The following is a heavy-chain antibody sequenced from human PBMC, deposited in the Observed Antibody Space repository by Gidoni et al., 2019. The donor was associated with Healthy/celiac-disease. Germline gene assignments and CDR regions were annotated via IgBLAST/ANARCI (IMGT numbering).Heavy chain of an antibody. Sequence: EVQLLESGGGLVQPGGSLRLSCAASGFTFSSYAMRWVRQAPGKGLEWVSAISGSGGSTYYADPVKGRFTISRDNSKNTLYLQMNSLRAEDTAVYYCAIQDSSGFAFDIWGQGTMVTVSS. V-gene: IGHV3-23*01. CDR2: ISGSGGST. CDR3: AIQDSSGFAFDI. D-gene: IGHD6-19*01. CDR1: GFTFSSYA. J-gene: IGHJ3*02.